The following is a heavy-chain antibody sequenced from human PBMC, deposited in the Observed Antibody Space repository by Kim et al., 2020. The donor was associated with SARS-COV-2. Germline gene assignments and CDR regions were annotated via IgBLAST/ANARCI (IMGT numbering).Heavy chain of an antibody. CDR1: GFTFSTYS. CDR2: ISDRSAYI. D-gene: IGHD1-26*01. V-gene: IGHV3-21*01. Sequence: GGSLRLSCAVSGFTFSTYSMNWVRQAPGKGLEWVSSISDRSAYIYYADSVKGRFTISRDNAKNSVYLQMNSLRVEDTAVYYCARDLRATEPFDYWGQGTL. CDR3: ARDLRATEPFDY. J-gene: IGHJ4*02.